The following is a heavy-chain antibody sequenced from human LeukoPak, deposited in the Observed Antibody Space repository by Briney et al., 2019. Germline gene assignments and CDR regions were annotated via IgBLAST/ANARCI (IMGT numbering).Heavy chain of an antibody. CDR3: ARVKSYDFWSGSPRRRAFDI. J-gene: IGHJ3*02. Sequence: PGGSLRLSCAASGFTVSSNYMSWVRQAPGKGLEWVSSISSSSSYIYYADSVKGRFTISRDNSKNTLYLQMNSLRAADTAVYYCARVKSYDFWSGSPRRRAFDIWGQGTMVTVSS. CDR1: GFTVSSNY. D-gene: IGHD3-3*01. CDR2: ISSSSSYI. V-gene: IGHV3-21*01.